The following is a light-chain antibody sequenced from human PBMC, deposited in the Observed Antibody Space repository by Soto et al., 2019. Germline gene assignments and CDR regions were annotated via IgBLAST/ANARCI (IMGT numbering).Light chain of an antibody. Sequence: DIWLTQSPSFLSASAGDRVTITCRASQDITKYLAWFQQKPGRAPKLLIYGAFTLQRGVPSRFSGRGSGTEFTLTISSLQPEDFATYYCQQVDTYPMTFGGGTKVDIK. CDR1: QDITKY. V-gene: IGKV1-9*01. J-gene: IGKJ4*01. CDR2: GAF. CDR3: QQVDTYPMT.